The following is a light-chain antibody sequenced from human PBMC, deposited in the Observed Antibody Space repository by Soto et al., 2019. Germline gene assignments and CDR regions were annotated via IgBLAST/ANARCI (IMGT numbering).Light chain of an antibody. V-gene: IGKV1-27*01. J-gene: IGKJ1*01. CDR1: QGFSNY. CDR3: QKYNSAPRA. CDR2: AAS. Sequence: DIQMTQSPSSLYASVGDIVTISCRASQGFSNYLAWYQQKPGKVPKLLIYAASTLQSGVPSRFSGSGSGTDFTLTISSLQPEDVATYYCQKYNSAPRAFGQGTKVEIK.